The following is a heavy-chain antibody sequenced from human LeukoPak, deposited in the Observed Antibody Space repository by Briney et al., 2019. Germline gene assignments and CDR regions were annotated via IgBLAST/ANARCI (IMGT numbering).Heavy chain of an antibody. D-gene: IGHD2-15*01. Sequence: NPGGSLRLSCAASGFTFSGSAMHWVRQPPGKGLEWIGEINHSGSTNYNPSLKSRVTISVDTSKNQFSLKLSSVTAADTAVYYCASSSGGSYYYGMDVWGQGTTVTVSS. V-gene: IGHV4-34*01. CDR1: GFTFSGSA. J-gene: IGHJ6*02. CDR2: INHSGST. CDR3: ASSSGGSYYYGMDV.